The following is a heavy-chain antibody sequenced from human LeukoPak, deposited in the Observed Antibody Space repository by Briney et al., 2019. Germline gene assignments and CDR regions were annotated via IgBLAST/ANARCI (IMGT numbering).Heavy chain of an antibody. CDR2: ISAYNGNT. J-gene: IGHJ3*01. CDR3: ASLLENPV. D-gene: IGHD3-3*02. CDR1: GGTFSSYA. V-gene: IGHV1-18*01. Sequence: ASVKVSCKASGGTFSSYAISWVRQAPGQGLEWMGWISAYNGNTNYAQKLQGRVTMTTDTSTSTAYMELRSLRSDDTAVYYCASLLENPVWGQGTMVTVSS.